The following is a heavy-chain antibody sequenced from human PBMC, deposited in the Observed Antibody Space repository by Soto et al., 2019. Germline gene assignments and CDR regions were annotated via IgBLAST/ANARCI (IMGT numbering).Heavy chain of an antibody. CDR1: GFTFSSYG. D-gene: IGHD6-13*01. CDR2: IWYDGSNK. V-gene: IGHV3-33*01. J-gene: IGHJ4*01. CDR3: AAQQLASFDY. Sequence: QVQLVESGGGVVQPGRSLRLSCAASGFTFSSYGMHWVRQAPGKGLEWVAVIWYDGSNKYYADSVKGRFTISRDNSKNTLYLQMNSLRAEDTAVYYCAAQQLASFDYWGHGTLVTVSS.